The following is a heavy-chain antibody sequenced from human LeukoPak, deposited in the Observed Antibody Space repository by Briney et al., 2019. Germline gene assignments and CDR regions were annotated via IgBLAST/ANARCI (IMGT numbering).Heavy chain of an antibody. CDR3: AKDIYGSGSLARPDY. D-gene: IGHD3-10*01. CDR1: GFTFSGYP. J-gene: IGHJ4*02. V-gene: IGHV3-30-3*02. Sequence: GGSLRLSCAASGFTFSGYPIHWVRQAPGKGLEWVAVISYDGSNKYYADSVKGRFTISRDNSKNTLYLQMNSLRAEDTAVYYCAKDIYGSGSLARPDYWGQGTLVTVSS. CDR2: ISYDGSNK.